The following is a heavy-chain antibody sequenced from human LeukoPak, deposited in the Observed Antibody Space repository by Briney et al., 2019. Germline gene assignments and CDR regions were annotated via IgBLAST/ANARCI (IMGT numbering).Heavy chain of an antibody. Sequence: GESLKISCKGSGYSFPSYWIGVVRQLPGKGVEWMGIIYPCDSDLRYSPSFQGQVAIAADKSISTAYLQWSSLKASDTAMYYCARHFSSSAVRGYYYYYMDVWGKGTTVTVSS. J-gene: IGHJ6*03. V-gene: IGHV5-51*01. CDR2: IYPCDSDL. CDR1: GYSFPSYW. D-gene: IGHD6-13*01. CDR3: ARHFSSSAVRGYYYYYMDV.